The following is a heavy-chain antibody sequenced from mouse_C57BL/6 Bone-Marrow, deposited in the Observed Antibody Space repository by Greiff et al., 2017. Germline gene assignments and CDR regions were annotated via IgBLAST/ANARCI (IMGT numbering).Heavy chain of an antibody. CDR1: GYAFTNYL. Sequence: QVQLKESGAELVRPGTSVKVSCKASGYAFTNYLIEWVKQRPGQGLEWIGVINPGSGGTNYNEKFKGKATLTADKSSSTAYMHRSRLTSEDAAVYFCARAKYGRFAYWGQGTLVTVSA. V-gene: IGHV1-54*01. CDR3: ARAKYGRFAY. J-gene: IGHJ3*01. CDR2: INPGSGGT. D-gene: IGHD1-1*01.